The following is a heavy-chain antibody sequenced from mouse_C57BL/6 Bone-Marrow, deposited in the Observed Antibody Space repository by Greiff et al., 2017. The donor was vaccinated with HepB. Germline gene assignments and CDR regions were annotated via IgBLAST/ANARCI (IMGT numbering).Heavy chain of an antibody. CDR2: IDPEDGET. V-gene: IGHV14-2*01. CDR1: GFNIKDYY. CDR3: AGREVSETRYYYAMDY. J-gene: IGHJ4*01. Sequence: EVQLQQSGAELVKPGASVTLSCTASGFNIKDYYMHWVKQRPEQGLEWIGRIDPEDGETKYAPKFKGKATITADTSSNTAYLQLSSLTSEDTAGYYCAGREVSETRYYYAMDYWGQGTSVTVSS.